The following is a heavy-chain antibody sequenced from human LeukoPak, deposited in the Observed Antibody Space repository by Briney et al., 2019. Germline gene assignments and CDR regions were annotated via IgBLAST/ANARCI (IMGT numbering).Heavy chain of an antibody. J-gene: IGHJ6*04. CDR3: AELGITMIGGV. CDR2: IKQDGSEK. Sequence: GGSLRLSCAAPGFTFSNYWMNWVRQVPGKGLEWVANIKQDGSEKYYVDSVKGRFTISRDNAKNSLYLQMNSLRAEDTAVYYCAELGITMIGGVWGKGTTVTISS. V-gene: IGHV3-7*01. CDR1: GFTFSNYW. D-gene: IGHD3-10*02.